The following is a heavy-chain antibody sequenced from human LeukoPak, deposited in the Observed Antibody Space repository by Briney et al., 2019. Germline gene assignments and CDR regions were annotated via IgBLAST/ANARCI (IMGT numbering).Heavy chain of an antibody. J-gene: IGHJ3*02. CDR1: GFTFSSYG. D-gene: IGHD3-3*01. CDR3: AKIRFLEGGVFDI. V-gene: IGHV3-33*06. CDR2: IWYDGSNK. Sequence: HPGRSLRLSCAASGFTFSSYGMHWVRQAPGKGLEWVAVIWYDGSNKYYADSVKGRFTISRDNSKNTLYLQMNSLRAEDTAVYYCAKIRFLEGGVFDIWGQGTMVTVSS.